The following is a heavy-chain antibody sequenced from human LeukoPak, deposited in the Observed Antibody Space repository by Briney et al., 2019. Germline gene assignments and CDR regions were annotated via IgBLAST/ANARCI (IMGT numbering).Heavy chain of an antibody. CDR2: IIPIFGTA. V-gene: IGHV1-69*13. J-gene: IGHJ6*02. CDR1: GGTFSSYA. CDR3: ARTISSGYYYGMDV. Sequence: SVKVSCKASGGTFSSYAISWVRQAPGQGLEWVGGIIPIFGTANYAQKFQGRVTITADESTSTAYMELSSLRSEDTAVYYCARTISSGYYYGMDVWGQGTTVTVSS. D-gene: IGHD3-22*01.